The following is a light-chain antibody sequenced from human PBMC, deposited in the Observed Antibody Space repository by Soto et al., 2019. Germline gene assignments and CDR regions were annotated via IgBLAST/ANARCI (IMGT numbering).Light chain of an antibody. V-gene: IGKV3-15*01. CDR2: DAS. Sequence: IVMTQSPATLSVTPGERATLSCRASQSVSSNLAWYQQKPGQAPRLLIYDASTRATGIPARFSGSGSGTDFTLTISRLEPEDFAVYYCQQYGSSALTFGGGTKVDIK. CDR3: QQYGSSALT. J-gene: IGKJ4*01. CDR1: QSVSSN.